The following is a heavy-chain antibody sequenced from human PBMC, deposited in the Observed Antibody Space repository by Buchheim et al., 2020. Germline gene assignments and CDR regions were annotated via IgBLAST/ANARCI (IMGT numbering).Heavy chain of an antibody. V-gene: IGHV3-30*18. D-gene: IGHD6-19*01. J-gene: IGHJ4*02. CDR1: GFTFSSYG. CDR3: AKGYSSGWFDY. CDR2: ISYDGSNK. Sequence: QVQLVESGGGVVQPGRSLRLSCAASGFTFSSYGMHWVRQAPGKGLEWVAVISYDGSNKYYADSVKGRFTISRDNSKNTLYLQMNSLRAEDTAVYYCAKGYSSGWFDYWGQGTL.